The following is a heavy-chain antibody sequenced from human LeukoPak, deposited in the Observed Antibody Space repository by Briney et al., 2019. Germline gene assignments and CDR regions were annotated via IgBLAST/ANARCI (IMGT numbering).Heavy chain of an antibody. V-gene: IGHV4-34*01. Sequence: SETLSLTCAVYGGSFSGYYWSWIRQPPGKGLEWIGEINHSGSTNYNPSLKSRVTISVDTSKNQFSLKLSSVTAADTAVYFCARGCVFDYWGQGTLVTVSS. CDR3: ARGCVFDY. CDR2: INHSGST. J-gene: IGHJ4*02. CDR1: GGSFSGYY.